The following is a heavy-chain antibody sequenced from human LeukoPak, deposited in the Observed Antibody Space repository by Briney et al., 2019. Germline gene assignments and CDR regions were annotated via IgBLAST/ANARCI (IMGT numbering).Heavy chain of an antibody. Sequence: SETLSLTCTVSGAFISSYYWSWIRQPAGKGLEWIGRTYTSGSTNYNPSLKSRVTMSVDTSKTQFSLKLTSVTAADTAVYYCARGSKRVDYWGQGTLVTVSS. CDR2: TYTSGST. CDR3: ARGSKRVDY. J-gene: IGHJ4*02. V-gene: IGHV4-4*07. CDR1: GAFISSYY.